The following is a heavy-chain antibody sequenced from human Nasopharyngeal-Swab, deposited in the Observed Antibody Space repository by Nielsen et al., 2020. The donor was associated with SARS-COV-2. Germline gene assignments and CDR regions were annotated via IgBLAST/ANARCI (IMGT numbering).Heavy chain of an antibody. Sequence: GGSLRLSCAASGFTFSTYAISWVRQAPGKGLEWVSVISGSDYSTHYADSVKGRFTISRDNSKNTLYLQMNSLRAEDTAVYYCAREDPIAVAGNLDYWGQGTLVTVSS. D-gene: IGHD6-19*01. CDR2: ISGSDYST. CDR3: AREDPIAVAGNLDY. J-gene: IGHJ4*02. CDR1: GFTFSTYA. V-gene: IGHV3-23*01.